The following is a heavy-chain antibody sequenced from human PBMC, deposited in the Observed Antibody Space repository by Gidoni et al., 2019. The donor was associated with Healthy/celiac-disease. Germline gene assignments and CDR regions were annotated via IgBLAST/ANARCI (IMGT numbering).Heavy chain of an antibody. CDR2: IYWDDDK. Sequence: QITLKESGPTLVKPTQTLTLTCTFSGFSLSTSGVGVGWIRQPPGKALEWLALIYWDDDKSYSPSLKSRLTITKDTSKNQVVLTMTNMDPVDTATYYCAHSRGREYSSTFDYWGQGTLVTVSS. V-gene: IGHV2-5*02. D-gene: IGHD6-6*01. J-gene: IGHJ4*02. CDR3: AHSRGREYSSTFDY. CDR1: GFSLSTSGVG.